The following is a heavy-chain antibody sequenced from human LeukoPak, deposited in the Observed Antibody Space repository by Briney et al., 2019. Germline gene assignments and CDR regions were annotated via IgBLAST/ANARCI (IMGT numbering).Heavy chain of an antibody. D-gene: IGHD2-21*01. V-gene: IGHV4-4*02. CDR2: VYHTGST. CDR1: GGSISDNNW. J-gene: IGHJ6*02. CDR3: AKSKRVNDYYYGMDV. Sequence: SETLSLTRAVSGGSISDNNWWNWVRQPPGKGLEWVGEVYHTGSTNYSPSLKSRITISVDESKNQFSLKLSSVTAADTAVYYCAKSKRVNDYYYGMDVWGQGTTVTVSS.